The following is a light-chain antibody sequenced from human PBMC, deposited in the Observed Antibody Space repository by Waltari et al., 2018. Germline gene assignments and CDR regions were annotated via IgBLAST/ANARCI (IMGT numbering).Light chain of an antibody. CDR3: SSFAGRWV. CDR2: EVT. Sequence: QPALPPPPPASGPPGQSVTTSCTGTTSTLGNYNFVSWYQQHPGKAPKVIIYEVTKRSSGVPDRFSGSKSGNTASLTVSGLQAEDEADYYCSSFAGRWVFGGGTKLTVL. V-gene: IGLV2-8*01. CDR1: TSTLGNYNF. J-gene: IGLJ3*02.